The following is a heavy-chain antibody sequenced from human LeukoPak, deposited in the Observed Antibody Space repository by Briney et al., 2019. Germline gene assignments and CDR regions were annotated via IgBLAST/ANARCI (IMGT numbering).Heavy chain of an antibody. Sequence: PGGSLRLSCAASGFTFSDYYMSWIRQAPGKGLEWVSAISGSGGSTYYADSVKGRFTISRDNSKNTLYLQMNSLRAEDTAVYYCAKDQEQLVLRFWYFDLWGRGTLVTVSS. J-gene: IGHJ2*01. D-gene: IGHD6-6*01. CDR3: AKDQEQLVLRFWYFDL. V-gene: IGHV3-23*01. CDR1: GFTFSDYY. CDR2: ISGSGGST.